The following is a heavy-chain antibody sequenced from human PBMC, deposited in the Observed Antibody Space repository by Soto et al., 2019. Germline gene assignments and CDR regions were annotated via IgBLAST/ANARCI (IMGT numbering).Heavy chain of an antibody. D-gene: IGHD3-22*01. CDR2: IHYSGST. J-gene: IGHJ5*02. Sequence: QVQLQESGPGLVKPSETLSLTCIVSGGSISKSYWSWIRQPPGKGLEWIGYIHYSGSTNYNPTLKSRVTISIDTSKNQFSLKLSSVTAADTAVYYCASTSDYYDSSGYSWFDPWGQGTLVTVSS. CDR3: ASTSDYYDSSGYSWFDP. V-gene: IGHV4-59*01. CDR1: GGSISKSY.